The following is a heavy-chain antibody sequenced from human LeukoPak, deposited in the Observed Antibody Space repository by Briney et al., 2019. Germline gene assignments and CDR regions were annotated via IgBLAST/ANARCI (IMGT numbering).Heavy chain of an antibody. CDR3: ARDSYGDFMFDP. D-gene: IGHD4-17*01. V-gene: IGHV4-59*01. J-gene: IGHJ5*02. CDR2: IYYSGST. CDR1: GGSISSYC. Sequence: SETLSLTCTVSGGSISSYCWSWIRQPPGKGLEWIGYIYYSGSTNYNPSLKSRVTISVDTSKNQFSLKLSSVTAADTAVNYCARDSYGDFMFDPWGQGTLVTVSS.